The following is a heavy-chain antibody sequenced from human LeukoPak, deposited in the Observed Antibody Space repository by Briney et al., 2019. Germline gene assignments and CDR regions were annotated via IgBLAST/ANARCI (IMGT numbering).Heavy chain of an antibody. J-gene: IGHJ5*02. D-gene: IGHD6-13*01. Sequence: SETLSLTCTVSGGSISSGCYYWSWIRQPAGKGLEWLGRIYTSGSTNYNPSLKSRVTISVDTSTSQFSMKLSSVTAADTAVYYCAREVLSSAGIRRGFDAWGQGTLVTVSS. CDR3: AREVLSSAGIRRGFDA. CDR1: GGSISSGCYY. V-gene: IGHV4-61*02. CDR2: IYTSGST.